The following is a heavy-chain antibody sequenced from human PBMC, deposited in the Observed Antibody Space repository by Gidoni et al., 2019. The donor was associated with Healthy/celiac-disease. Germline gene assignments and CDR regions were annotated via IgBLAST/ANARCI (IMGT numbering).Heavy chain of an antibody. D-gene: IGHD2-2*01. Sequence: EVQLVESGGGLVKPGGSLRLSCAASGFPFSSYSMNWVRQAPGKGLEWVSSISSSSSYIYYADSVKGRFTISRDNAKNSLYLQMNSLRAEDTAVYYCARDGDIVVAYWNYYYGMDVWGQGTTVTVSS. CDR1: GFPFSSYS. CDR2: ISSSSSYI. J-gene: IGHJ6*02. CDR3: ARDGDIVVAYWNYYYGMDV. V-gene: IGHV3-21*01.